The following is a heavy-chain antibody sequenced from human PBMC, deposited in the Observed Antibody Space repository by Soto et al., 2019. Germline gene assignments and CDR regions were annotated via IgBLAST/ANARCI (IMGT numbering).Heavy chain of an antibody. Sequence: QVQLQESGPGLVKPSETLSLTCTVSGGSISSYYWSWIRQPPGKGLEWIGYIYYSGSTNYNPSLKSRVTISVDTSKNQFSLKLSSVTAADTAVYYCARGPPFRVSSGFPFDYWGQGTLVTVSS. CDR2: IYYSGST. V-gene: IGHV4-59*01. J-gene: IGHJ4*02. D-gene: IGHD6-19*01. CDR3: ARGPPFRVSSGFPFDY. CDR1: GGSISSYY.